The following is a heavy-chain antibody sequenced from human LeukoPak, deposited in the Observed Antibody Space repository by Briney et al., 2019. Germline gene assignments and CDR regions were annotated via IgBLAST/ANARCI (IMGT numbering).Heavy chain of an antibody. V-gene: IGHV3-48*03. CDR2: IGGSGGPI. Sequence: GGSLRLSCAASGFTFSSYEMNWVRQAPGKGLEWVSYIGGSGGPIYYADSVKGRFTISRDNAKNSLYLQMNSLRAEDTAVYYCATDSGPYGSGYYFDYWGQGTLVTVSS. CDR3: ATDSGPYGSGYYFDY. D-gene: IGHD3-10*01. J-gene: IGHJ4*02. CDR1: GFTFSSYE.